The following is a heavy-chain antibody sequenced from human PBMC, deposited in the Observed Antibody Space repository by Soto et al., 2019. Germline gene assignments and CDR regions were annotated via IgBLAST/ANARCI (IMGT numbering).Heavy chain of an antibody. Sequence: SVKVSCKASGGTFSSYAISWVRQAPGQGLEWMGGIIPIFGTANYAQKFQGRVTITADESTSTAYMELSSLRSEDTAVYYCARIAPYYYDSSGYVYWGQGTLVTV. CDR3: ARIAPYYYDSSGYVY. D-gene: IGHD3-22*01. CDR1: GGTFSSYA. J-gene: IGHJ4*02. CDR2: IIPIFGTA. V-gene: IGHV1-69*13.